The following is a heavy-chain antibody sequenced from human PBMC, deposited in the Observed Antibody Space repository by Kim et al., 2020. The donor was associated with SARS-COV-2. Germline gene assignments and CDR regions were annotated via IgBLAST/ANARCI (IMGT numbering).Heavy chain of an antibody. CDR1: GGTFSSYA. J-gene: IGHJ4*02. V-gene: IGHV1-69*13. D-gene: IGHD1-1*01. CDR3: AREAWNNTYYFDY. Sequence: SVKVSCKASGGTFSSYAISWVRQAPGQGLEWMGGIIPIFGTANYAQKFQGRVTITADESTSTAYMELSSLRSEDTAVYYCAREAWNNTYYFDYWGQGTLVTVSS. CDR2: IIPIFGTA.